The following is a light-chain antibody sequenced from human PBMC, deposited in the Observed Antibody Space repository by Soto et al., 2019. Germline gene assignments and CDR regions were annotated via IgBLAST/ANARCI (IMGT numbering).Light chain of an antibody. CDR3: SSYTDSSNYV. J-gene: IGLJ1*01. CDR2: QAT. Sequence: QSALTQPASVSGSPGQSITISCTGTSSDLAIYNYVSWYQQQPGKAPKLMIYQATNRPSGVSNRFSGSRSGNTASLTISGLQAEDEADYYCSSYTDSSNYVFGTGTKVNVL. CDR1: SSDLAIYNY. V-gene: IGLV2-14*01.